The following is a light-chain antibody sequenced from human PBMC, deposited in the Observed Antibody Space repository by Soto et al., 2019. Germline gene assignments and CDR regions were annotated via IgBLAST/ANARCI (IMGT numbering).Light chain of an antibody. V-gene: IGKV1-6*01. CDR2: GAS. CDR3: LHDYNYPLT. CDR1: RGLRTD. Sequence: IQMTQSPSSVSASVGDGVTITCRASRGLRTDLGWYQQKPGKAPQLLISGASSLQSGVSSRFSGRGSGTDFTLTISSLQPEDFATYYCLHDYNYPLTFGQGSKVDNK. J-gene: IGKJ1*01.